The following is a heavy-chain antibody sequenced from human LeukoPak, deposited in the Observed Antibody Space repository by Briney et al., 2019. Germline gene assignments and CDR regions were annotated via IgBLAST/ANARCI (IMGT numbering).Heavy chain of an antibody. CDR1: GFTFSSYA. CDR3: AKNRVRYCSSTSCFYFDY. CDR2: IRYDGSNK. J-gene: IGHJ4*02. Sequence: PGGSLRLSCAASGFTFSSYAMSWVRQAPGKGLEWVAFIRYDGSNKYYADSVKGRFTISRDNSKNTLYLQMNSLRAEDTAVYYCAKNRVRYCSSTSCFYFDYWGQGTLVTVSS. V-gene: IGHV3-30*02. D-gene: IGHD2-2*01.